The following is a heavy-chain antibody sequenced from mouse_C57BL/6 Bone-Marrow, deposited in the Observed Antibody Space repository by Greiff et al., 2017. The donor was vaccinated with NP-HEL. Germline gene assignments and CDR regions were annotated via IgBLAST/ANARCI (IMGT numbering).Heavy chain of an antibody. CDR2: IDPNGGGT. J-gene: IGHJ4*01. CDR1: GYTFTSYW. CDR3: AREMYVLLRYEDMDY. D-gene: IGHD1-1*01. V-gene: IGHV1-72*01. Sequence: VQLQQPGAELVKPGASVKLSCKASGYTFTSYWMHWVKQRPGRGLEWIGRIDPNGGGTKYNEKFKSKATLTVDKPSSTAYMQLSILTSEDSAVYYCAREMYVLLRYEDMDYWGKGTSVTVSS.